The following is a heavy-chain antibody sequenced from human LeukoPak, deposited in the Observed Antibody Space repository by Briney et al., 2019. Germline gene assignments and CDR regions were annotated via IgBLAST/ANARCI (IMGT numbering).Heavy chain of an antibody. V-gene: IGHV3-23*01. CDR1: ELHA. J-gene: IGHJ6*02. Sequence: GGSLRLTCAASELHAMTWVRQGPGKGLEWVSAISRSGGSTYYADSVKGRFTISRDKANNTLFLQMNSLRAEDTAVYYCAKLGGKTANGDEYYGMDVWGQGTTVTVSS. D-gene: IGHD3-10*01. CDR3: AKLGGKTANGDEYYGMDV. CDR2: ISRSGGST.